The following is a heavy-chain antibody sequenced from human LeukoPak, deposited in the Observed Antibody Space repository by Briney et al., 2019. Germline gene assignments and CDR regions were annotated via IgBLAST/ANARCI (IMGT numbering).Heavy chain of an antibody. D-gene: IGHD1-26*01. Sequence: GGSLRLSCAASGFTFSSSWIHWVRQAPGKGLVWVSRINKDGSVTDYAESVKGRFSISRDKAKNTLYLQMNSLRAEDTAVYYCAKRGLNSGSYPHYFDYWGQGTLVTVSS. CDR2: INKDGSVT. CDR3: AKRGLNSGSYPHYFDY. CDR1: GFTFSSSW. V-gene: IGHV3-74*01. J-gene: IGHJ4*02.